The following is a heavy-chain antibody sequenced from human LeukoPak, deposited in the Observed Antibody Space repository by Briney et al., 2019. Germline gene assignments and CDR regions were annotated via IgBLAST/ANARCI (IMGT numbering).Heavy chain of an antibody. CDR3: RRNGSGRSGY. V-gene: IGHV1-18*01. CDR2: ISVYNGHT. CDR1: ASSFTTYC. J-gene: IGHJ4*02. D-gene: IGHD3-10*01. Sequence: GASVKVSCKAAASSFTTYCINWIRHAPGQGLEWMGWISVYNGHTNYAQKLQGRVTMTTDTSTSTAYMELRMWKSGNSRVYFWRRNGSGRSGYWGQGTLVIVSS.